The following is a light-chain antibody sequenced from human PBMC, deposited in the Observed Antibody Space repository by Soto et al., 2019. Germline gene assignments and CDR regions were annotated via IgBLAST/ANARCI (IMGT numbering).Light chain of an antibody. CDR3: QQYQSYSRT. V-gene: IGKV1-5*01. J-gene: IGKJ1*01. CDR2: DAS. CDR1: QSVSGW. Sequence: DIQMTQSPSTLSASVGDTVTVTFRASQSVSGWLAWYQQKPGKAPKLLIYDASSFESGGPSRFSGSGSGTEFTLTISSLKPDDFATYYCQQYQSYSRTFGQGTKVDNK.